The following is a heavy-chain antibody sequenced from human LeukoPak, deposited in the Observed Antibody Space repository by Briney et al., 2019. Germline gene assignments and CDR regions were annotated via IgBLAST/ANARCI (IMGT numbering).Heavy chain of an antibody. J-gene: IGHJ5*02. CDR2: INPNSGGT. D-gene: IGHD3-22*01. V-gene: IGHV1-2*02. CDR3: ARENLYYDRTSHQVVWFDP. Sequence: PAASVKVSCKASGYSFTGYYIHWLRQAPGQGLEWMGWINPNSGGTNYAQKFQARVTMTSDTSLNSAYMDLSSLRSDDTAMYYCARENLYYDRTSHQVVWFDPWGQGTLVTVSS. CDR1: GYSFTGYY.